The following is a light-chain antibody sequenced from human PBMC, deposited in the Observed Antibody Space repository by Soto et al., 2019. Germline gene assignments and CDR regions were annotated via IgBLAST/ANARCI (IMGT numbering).Light chain of an antibody. CDR1: SSDVGGYKY. CDR2: DVS. CDR3: SSFTSSNPLGKV. V-gene: IGLV2-14*03. J-gene: IGLJ3*02. Sequence: QSVLTQPASVSGSPGQSINISCTGASSDVGGYKYVSWYQHHPGKAPKLMIYDVSNRPSGVSNRFSGSKSGNTASLTISGLQAEDEADYYCSSFTSSNPLGKVFGGGTKVTVL.